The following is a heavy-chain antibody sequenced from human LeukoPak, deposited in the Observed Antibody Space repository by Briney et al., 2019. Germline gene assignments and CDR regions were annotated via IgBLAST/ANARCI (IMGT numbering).Heavy chain of an antibody. CDR3: ARDGGSSWYFIAY. Sequence: GRSLRLSCAASGFTFSSYAMHWVRQTPGKGLEWVAVISYDGSNKYYADSVKGRFTISRDNSKNTLYLQMNSLRAEDTAVYYCARDGGSSWYFIAYWGQGTLATVSS. J-gene: IGHJ4*02. D-gene: IGHD6-13*01. CDR2: ISYDGSNK. V-gene: IGHV3-30-3*01. CDR1: GFTFSSYA.